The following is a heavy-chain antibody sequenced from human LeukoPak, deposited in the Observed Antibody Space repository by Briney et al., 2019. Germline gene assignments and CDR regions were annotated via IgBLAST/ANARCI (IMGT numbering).Heavy chain of an antibody. CDR3: ARIAAAGTSWIDY. J-gene: IGHJ4*02. CDR2: INPNSGGT. V-gene: IGHV1-2*02. Sequence: ASVKVSCKASGYTFTGYYMHWVRQAPGQGLEWMGWINPNSGGTNYAQKFQGRVTMTRDTSISTAYMELSRLRPDDTAVYYCARIAAAGTSWIDYWGQGTLVTVSS. CDR1: GYTFTGYY. D-gene: IGHD6-13*01.